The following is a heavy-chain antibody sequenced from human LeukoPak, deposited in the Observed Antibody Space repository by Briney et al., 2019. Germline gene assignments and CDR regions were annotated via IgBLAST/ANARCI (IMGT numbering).Heavy chain of an antibody. CDR3: ARLQSGSYSDFDY. CDR2: IYYSGST. Sequence: SETLSLTCTVSGGSISSSSYYWGWIRQPPGKGLEWIGSIYYSGSTYYNPSLKSRVTISVDTSKNQFSLKLSSVAAADTAVYCCARLQSGSYSDFDYWGQGTLVTVSS. J-gene: IGHJ4*02. D-gene: IGHD1-26*01. CDR1: GGSISSSSYY. V-gene: IGHV4-39*01.